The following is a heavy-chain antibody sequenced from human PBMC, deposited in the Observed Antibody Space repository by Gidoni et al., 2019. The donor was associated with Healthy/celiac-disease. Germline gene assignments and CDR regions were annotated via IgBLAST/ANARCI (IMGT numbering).Heavy chain of an antibody. CDR1: GFTFSSYG. V-gene: IGHV3-30*18. CDR3: AKDRGSRTEGDFDY. CDR2: ISYDGSNK. J-gene: IGHJ4*02. D-gene: IGHD1-26*01. Sequence: VQPGRSLRLSCAASGFTFSSYGMHWVRQAPGKGLEWVAVISYDGSNKYYADSVKGRFTISRDNSKNTLYLQMNSLRAEDTAVYYCAKDRGSRTEGDFDYWGQGTLVTVSS.